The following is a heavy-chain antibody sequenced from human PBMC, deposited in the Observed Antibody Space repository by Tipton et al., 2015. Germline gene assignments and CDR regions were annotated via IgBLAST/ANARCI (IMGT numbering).Heavy chain of an antibody. V-gene: IGHV3-23*01. CDR2: ISVTGGT. CDR1: GFIFRNYI. CDR3: AKGFEALYVEGFDY. J-gene: IGHJ4*02. Sequence: GSLRLSCTASGFIFRNYIMAWVRQAPGKGLEWVSGISVTGGTFYADFVKGRFTISRDNSKNTMYLRMTSLSAEDTAIYYCAKGFEALYVEGFDYWGQGTLVTVSS. D-gene: IGHD2/OR15-2a*01.